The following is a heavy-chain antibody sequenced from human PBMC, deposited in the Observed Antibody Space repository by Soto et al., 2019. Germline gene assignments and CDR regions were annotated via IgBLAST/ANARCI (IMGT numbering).Heavy chain of an antibody. CDR3: ARDRDLGYCSGTSCYVGYFDY. D-gene: IGHD2-15*01. CDR1: GFTFSRYG. CDR2: IWYDGSNT. Sequence: QVQLVESGGGVVQPGRSLRLSCAASGFTFSRYGMHWVRQAPGKGLEWVALIWYDGSNTNYADSVKGRFTISRDNSKNTLYLQMNSLRAEDTAVYYCARDRDLGYCSGTSCYVGYFDYWGQGTLVTVSS. V-gene: IGHV3-33*01. J-gene: IGHJ4*02.